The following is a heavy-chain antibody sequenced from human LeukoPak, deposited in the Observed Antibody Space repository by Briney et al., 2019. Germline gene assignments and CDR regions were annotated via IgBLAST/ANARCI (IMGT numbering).Heavy chain of an antibody. V-gene: IGHV3-53*01. CDR2: ITSST. CDR3: ARSDGGYFDY. Sequence: GGSLRLSCEASGFTFSTYTMSWVRQAPGKGLEWLSCITSSTYYADSVKGRFTISRDNSKNTLYLQMNSLRAEDTAVYYCARSDGGYFDYWGQGTLVTVSS. J-gene: IGHJ4*02. CDR1: GFTFSTYT. D-gene: IGHD3-16*01.